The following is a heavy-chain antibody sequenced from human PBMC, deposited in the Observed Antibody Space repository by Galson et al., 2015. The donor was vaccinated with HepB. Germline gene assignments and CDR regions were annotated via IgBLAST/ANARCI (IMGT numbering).Heavy chain of an antibody. CDR1: GGYINSYY. CDR3: ARLYPSKDWAPPFDY. V-gene: IGHV4-59*08. Sequence: SETLSLTCTVSGGYINSYYWSWIRQPPGKGLEWIGYIYYSGSTNYNPSLKSRVTISVGTSKKQFSLKLSSLTAADTAVCYCARLYPSKDWAPPFDYWGQGTLVTVSS. J-gene: IGHJ4*02. D-gene: IGHD3-9*01. CDR2: IYYSGST.